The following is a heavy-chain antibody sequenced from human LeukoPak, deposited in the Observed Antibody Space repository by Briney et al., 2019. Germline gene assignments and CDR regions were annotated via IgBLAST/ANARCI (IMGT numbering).Heavy chain of an antibody. CDR1: GFTFSSYG. V-gene: IGHV3-30*18. CDR2: ISYDGSNK. D-gene: IGHD3-16*01. Sequence: GGSLRLSCAASGFTFSSYGMHWVRQAPGKGLEWVAVISYDGSNKYNADSVKGRFTISRDNSKNTLYLQMNSLRAEDTAVYYCAKDSDRGFFDYWGQGTLVTVSS. J-gene: IGHJ4*02. CDR3: AKDSDRGFFDY.